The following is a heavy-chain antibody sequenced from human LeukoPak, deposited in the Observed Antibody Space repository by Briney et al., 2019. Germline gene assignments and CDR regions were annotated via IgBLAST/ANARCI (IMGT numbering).Heavy chain of an antibody. J-gene: IGHJ4*02. CDR3: ARHTPVGFDY. CDR1: GGSISSSSYY. CDR2: IYYSGST. V-gene: IGHV4-39*01. Sequence: NPSETLSLTCTVSGGSISSSSYYWGWIRQPPGKGLEWIGSIYYSGSTYYNPSLKSRVTISVDTSKNQFSLKLSSVTAADTAVYYCARHTPVGFDYWGQGTLVTVSS. D-gene: IGHD1-26*01.